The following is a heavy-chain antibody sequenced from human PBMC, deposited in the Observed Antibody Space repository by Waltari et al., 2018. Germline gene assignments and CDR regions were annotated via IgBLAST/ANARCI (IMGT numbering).Heavy chain of an antibody. D-gene: IGHD3-22*01. V-gene: IGHV3-21*01. CDR1: GFTFSSSS. CDR2: ISSSSSYI. Sequence: EVQLVESGGGLVKPGGSLGLSCAASGFTFSSSSMNWVRHAPGKGLEWVSSISSSSSYIYYADSVKGRFTISRDNAKNSLYLQMNSLRAEDTAVYYCARGLTYYYDSSGYSDAFDIWGQGTMVTVSS. CDR3: ARGLTYYYDSSGYSDAFDI. J-gene: IGHJ3*02.